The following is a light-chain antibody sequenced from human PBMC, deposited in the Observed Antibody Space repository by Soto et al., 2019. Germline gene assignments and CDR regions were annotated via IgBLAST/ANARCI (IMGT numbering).Light chain of an antibody. CDR2: AAS. CDR3: QQLNSYPSIT. V-gene: IGKV1-9*01. Sequence: DIELTQSASFLSASLGDRVTITCLASQGISSYFAWYQQKPGKAPKRLIYAASTLQSGVPSRFSGSGSGTEFTLTISSLQPEDFATYYCQQLNSYPSITFGQGTRLEIK. CDR1: QGISSY. J-gene: IGKJ5*01.